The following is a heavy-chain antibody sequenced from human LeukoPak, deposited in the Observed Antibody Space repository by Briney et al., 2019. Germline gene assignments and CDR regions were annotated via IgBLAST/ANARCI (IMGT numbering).Heavy chain of an antibody. CDR1: GFTFSSYA. J-gene: IGHJ6*03. Sequence: PGGSLRLSCAASGFTFSSYAMSWVRQAPGKGLEWVSAIGGSGGSTYYADSVKGRFTISRDNSKNTLYLQMNSLRAEDTAVYYCAKDINGYYYYYYMDVWGKGTTVTVSS. CDR2: IGGSGGST. CDR3: AKDINGYYYYYYMDV. V-gene: IGHV3-23*01.